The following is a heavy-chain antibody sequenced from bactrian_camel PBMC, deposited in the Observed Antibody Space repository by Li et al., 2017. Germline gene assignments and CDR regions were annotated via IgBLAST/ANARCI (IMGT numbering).Heavy chain of an antibody. Sequence: VQLVESGGGSVEAGGSLRLSCSTSVYMDSILIMSWYRQAPGKEREGVANLDNGDGSTKYADPVKGRFTISKDNAKNTLYLQMNSLKPEDTAMYYCAAAPYVGASGYCYAHLVTEYSNSGQGTQVTVS. J-gene: IGHJ4*01. V-gene: IGHV3S54*01. D-gene: IGHD1*01. CDR3: AAAPYVGASGYCYAHLVTEYSN. CDR2: LDNGDGST. CDR1: VYMDSILI.